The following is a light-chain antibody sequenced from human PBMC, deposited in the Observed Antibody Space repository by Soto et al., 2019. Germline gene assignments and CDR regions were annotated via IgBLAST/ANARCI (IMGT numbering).Light chain of an antibody. Sequence: QSALTQPAAVSGSPGQSITISCTGTSSDVGNYNLVSWYQQHPGKAPKLMIYEGSKRPSGVSNRFSGSKSGNTASLTISILQAEDEADYYCCLYAGSSTYVFGTGTKVTVL. V-gene: IGLV2-23*01. CDR1: SSDVGNYNL. CDR2: EGS. J-gene: IGLJ1*01. CDR3: CLYAGSSTYV.